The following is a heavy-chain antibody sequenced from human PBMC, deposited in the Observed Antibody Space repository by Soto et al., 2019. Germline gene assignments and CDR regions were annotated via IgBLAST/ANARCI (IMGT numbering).Heavy chain of an antibody. Sequence: QSVGSLRLSCAASGFTFSSYGMHWVRQAPGKGLEWVAVIWYDGSNKYYADSVKGRFTISRDNSKNTLYLQMNSLRAEDTAVYYCARDGGVPAAPDYWGQGTLVTVSS. D-gene: IGHD2-2*01. V-gene: IGHV3-33*01. CDR1: GFTFSSYG. J-gene: IGHJ4*02. CDR3: ARDGGVPAAPDY. CDR2: IWYDGSNK.